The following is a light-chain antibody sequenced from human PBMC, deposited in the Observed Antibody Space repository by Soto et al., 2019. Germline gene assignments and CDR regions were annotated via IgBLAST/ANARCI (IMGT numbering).Light chain of an antibody. CDR3: QQFDDSVT. J-gene: IGKJ5*01. Sequence: VLTQSPGTLSLSPGERATLSCRASHSVSRTYLAWYQQKPGQAPRLLIFGASDRATGTPDRLSGSGSGTDFTLTISRLEPEDYAVYYCQQFDDSVTFGQGTRLEIK. V-gene: IGKV3-20*01. CDR1: HSVSRTY. CDR2: GAS.